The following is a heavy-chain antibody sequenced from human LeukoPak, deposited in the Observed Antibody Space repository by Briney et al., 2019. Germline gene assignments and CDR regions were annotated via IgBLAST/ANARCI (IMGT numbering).Heavy chain of an antibody. D-gene: IGHD6-19*01. CDR3: ARGGGIALAGY. J-gene: IGHJ4*02. CDR1: GDFISDSTFY. CDR2: LYYSGGT. Sequence: SETLSLTCTVSGDFISDSTFYWSWIRQPPGKGLEWIGSLYYSGGTYYNPSLKSRVIISVDTSKNQFSLTLYSVTAADTAVYYCARGGGIALAGYWGQGALVTVSS. V-gene: IGHV4-39*01.